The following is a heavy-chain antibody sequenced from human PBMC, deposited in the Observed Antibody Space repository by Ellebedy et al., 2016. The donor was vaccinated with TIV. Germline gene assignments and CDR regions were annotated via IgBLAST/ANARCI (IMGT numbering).Heavy chain of an antibody. V-gene: IGHV3-15*01. Sequence: GESLKISCTASGIIFTNAWVSWVRQAPGKGLEWVGRIKSEGDGGTTDFAAPVKERFIISRDDSKETVYLQMNSLRTEDTGMYYCTTDIVGGGTGYWGQGTLVTVSS. CDR3: TTDIVGGGTGY. CDR2: IKSEGDGGTT. CDR1: GIIFTNAW. J-gene: IGHJ4*02. D-gene: IGHD6-13*01.